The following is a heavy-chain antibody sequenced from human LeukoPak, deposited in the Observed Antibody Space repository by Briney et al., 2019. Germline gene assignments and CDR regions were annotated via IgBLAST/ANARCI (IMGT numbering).Heavy chain of an antibody. CDR3: ARELATIMITFVGAFDI. J-gene: IGHJ3*02. CDR1: GYTFTGYY. Sequence: ASVKVSCKASGYTFTGYYMHWVRQAPGQGLEWMGWINPNSGGTNYVQKFQGRVTMTRDTSISTAYMELSRLRSDDTAVYYCARELATIMITFVGAFDIWGQGTMVTVSS. V-gene: IGHV1-2*02. D-gene: IGHD3-16*01. CDR2: INPNSGGT.